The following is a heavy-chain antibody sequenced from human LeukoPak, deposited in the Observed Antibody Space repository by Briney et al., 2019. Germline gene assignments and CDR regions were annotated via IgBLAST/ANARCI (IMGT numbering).Heavy chain of an antibody. Sequence: SETLSLTCTVSGGSISSGDYYWSWIRQHPGKGLEWIGYIYYSGSTYYNPSLKSRVTISVDTSKNQFSLKLSSVTAADTAVYYCARGGSGYDSFYYYGMDVWGQGTTVTVSS. CDR2: IYYSGST. D-gene: IGHD5-12*01. CDR3: ARGGSGYDSFYYYGMDV. CDR1: GGSISSGDYY. J-gene: IGHJ6*02. V-gene: IGHV4-61*08.